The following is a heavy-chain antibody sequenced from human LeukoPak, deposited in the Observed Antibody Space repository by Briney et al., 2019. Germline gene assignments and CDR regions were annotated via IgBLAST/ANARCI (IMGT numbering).Heavy chain of an antibody. D-gene: IGHD2-8*01. CDR3: ARVYAHDAFDI. CDR1: GGSISSGGYY. Sequence: PSETLSLTCTVSGGSISSGGYYWSWIRQPPGKGLEWIGYIYYSGSTNYNPSLKSRVTISVDTSKNQFSLKLSSVTAADTAVYYCARVYAHDAFDIWGQGTMVTVSS. J-gene: IGHJ3*02. CDR2: IYYSGST. V-gene: IGHV4-61*08.